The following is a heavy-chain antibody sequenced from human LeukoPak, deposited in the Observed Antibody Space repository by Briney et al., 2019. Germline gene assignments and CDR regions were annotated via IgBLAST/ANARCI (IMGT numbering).Heavy chain of an antibody. Sequence: GGSLRLSCAASGFTFSNYWMSWVRQAPGKGLEWVANIKQDGSDNFYVDSVRGRFTISRDNAKNSLFLQMNSLRAEDTAVYYCAKDRKGSSGTSHCYDYWGQGTLVTVSS. D-gene: IGHD2-2*01. CDR1: GFTFSNYW. J-gene: IGHJ4*02. V-gene: IGHV3-7*01. CDR3: AKDRKGSSGTSHCYDY. CDR2: IKQDGSDN.